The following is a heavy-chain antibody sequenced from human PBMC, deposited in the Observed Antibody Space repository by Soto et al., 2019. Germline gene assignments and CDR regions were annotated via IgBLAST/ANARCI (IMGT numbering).Heavy chain of an antibody. CDR2: MNPNSGNT. D-gene: IGHD6-13*01. Sequence: ASVKVSCKASGYTFTSYDINWVRQATGQGLEWMGWMNPNSGNTGYAQKFQGRVTMTRNTSISTAYMELSSLRSEDTAVYYCAREGAEAAAYYHYYGMDVWGPGTTVTVSS. V-gene: IGHV1-8*01. CDR3: AREGAEAAAYYHYYGMDV. J-gene: IGHJ6*02. CDR1: GYTFTSYD.